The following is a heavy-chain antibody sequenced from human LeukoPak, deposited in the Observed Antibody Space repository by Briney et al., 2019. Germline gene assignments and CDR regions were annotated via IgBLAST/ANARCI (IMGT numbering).Heavy chain of an antibody. J-gene: IGHJ6*02. V-gene: IGHV3-21*01. D-gene: IGHD6-13*01. Sequence: PGGSLRLSCAASGFTFSSYAMHWVRQAPGKGLEWVSSISSSSSYIYYADSVKGRFTISRDNAKNSLYLQMNSLRAEDTAVYYCARDEKMKGYSSSWYVSDYYYYGMDVWGQGTTVTVSS. CDR1: GFTFSSYA. CDR3: ARDEKMKGYSSSWYVSDYYYYGMDV. CDR2: ISSSSSYI.